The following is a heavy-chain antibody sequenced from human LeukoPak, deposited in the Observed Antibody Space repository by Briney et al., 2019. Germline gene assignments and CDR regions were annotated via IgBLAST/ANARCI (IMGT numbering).Heavy chain of an antibody. CDR2: INHSGST. J-gene: IGHJ6*02. D-gene: IGHD3-3*01. CDR3: ARDPNYDFWSGPSYYYYGMDV. Sequence: PSETLSLTCAVYGGSFSGYYWSWIRQPPGKGLEWIGEINHSGSTNYNPSLKSRVTISVDTSKDQFSLKLSSVTAADTAVHYCARDPNYDFWSGPSYYYYGMDVWGQGTTVTVSS. V-gene: IGHV4-34*01. CDR1: GGSFSGYY.